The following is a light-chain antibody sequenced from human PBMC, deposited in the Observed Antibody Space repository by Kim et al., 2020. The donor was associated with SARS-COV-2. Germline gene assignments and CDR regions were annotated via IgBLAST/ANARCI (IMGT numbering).Light chain of an antibody. J-gene: IGKJ1*01. CDR1: QGIINY. CDR3: QKSDSAPWT. V-gene: IGKV1-27*01. Sequence: ASVGDRDTITCRARQGIINYLAWCQQRPGGEPILLIYAASPLQSGVPSRFSGSGSGTDFTLTLNGLQPEEVATYFCQKSDSAPWTFVQGTTVDIK. CDR2: AAS.